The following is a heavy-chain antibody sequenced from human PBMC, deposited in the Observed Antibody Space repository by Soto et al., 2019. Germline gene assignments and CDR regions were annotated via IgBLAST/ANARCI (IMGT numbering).Heavy chain of an antibody. J-gene: IGHJ4*02. V-gene: IGHV4-31*03. D-gene: IGHD1-1*01. CDR2: IYYSGST. Sequence: QVQLQESGPGLVKPSQTLSLTCTVSGGSISSGGYYWNWIRQHPGKGLEWIGYIYYSGSTYYNPSLKSRVSISVDTSKDQFSLKLSSVTAADTAVYYCARRSWRSSSYYFDYWGQGTLVTVSS. CDR1: GGSISSGGYY. CDR3: ARRSWRSSSYYFDY.